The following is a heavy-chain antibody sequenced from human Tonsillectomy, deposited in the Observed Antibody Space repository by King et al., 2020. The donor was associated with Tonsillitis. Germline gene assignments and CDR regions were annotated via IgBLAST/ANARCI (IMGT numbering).Heavy chain of an antibody. CDR3: ARVSYGSGSYDY. J-gene: IGHJ4*02. Sequence: VQLVESGGGLVQPGGSLRLSCAASGFTFRSYDMHWVRQATGKGLEWVSAIGTAGGPYYPGSVKGRFTNSRENAKNSLYLQMNSLRAEDTAVYYCARVSYGSGSYDYWGQGTLVTVSS. CDR2: IGTAGGP. D-gene: IGHD3-10*01. V-gene: IGHV3-13*05. CDR1: GFTFRSYD.